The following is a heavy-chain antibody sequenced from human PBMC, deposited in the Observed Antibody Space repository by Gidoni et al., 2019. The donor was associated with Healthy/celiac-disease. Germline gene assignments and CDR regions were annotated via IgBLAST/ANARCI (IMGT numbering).Heavy chain of an antibody. V-gene: IGHV1-69*06. Sequence: QVQLVQSGAEVKKPGSSAKVSCKASAGTFSSYASSWVRQAPGQGLEWRGGIIPIFGTANYAQKFQGRVTITADKSTSTAYMELSSLRSEDTAVYYCASGYYDSSGYPKTYFDYWGQGTLVTVSS. CDR3: ASGYYDSSGYPKTYFDY. D-gene: IGHD3-22*01. J-gene: IGHJ4*02. CDR2: IIPIFGTA. CDR1: AGTFSSYA.